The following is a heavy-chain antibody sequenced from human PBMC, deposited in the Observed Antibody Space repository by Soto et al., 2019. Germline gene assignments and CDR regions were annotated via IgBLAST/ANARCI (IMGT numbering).Heavy chain of an antibody. D-gene: IGHD3-22*01. CDR2: ISGSGGST. J-gene: IGHJ4*01. V-gene: IGHV3-23*01. CDR3: TTDSLFTMILVRFDF. CDR1: GFTFSSYA. Sequence: GGSLRLSCAASGFTFSSYAMSWVRQAPGKGLEWVSAISGSGGSTYYADSVKGRFTISRDNSKNMVYLQMNSLKTEDTAVYYCTTDSLFTMILVRFDFWGHGTLVTVSS.